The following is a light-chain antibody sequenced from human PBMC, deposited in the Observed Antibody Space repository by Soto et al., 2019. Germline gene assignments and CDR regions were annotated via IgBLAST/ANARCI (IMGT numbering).Light chain of an antibody. Sequence: EIVLSLSLATLSLNPGERVTLSCRASQSVSNYLAWYQQKPGQAPRLLIYDASNRATGIPARFSGSGSGTDFTLTISSLEPEDFAVYYCQQRGDWPPITFGQGTLLEVK. CDR3: QQRGDWPPIT. CDR1: QSVSNY. V-gene: IGKV3-11*01. J-gene: IGKJ5*01. CDR2: DAS.